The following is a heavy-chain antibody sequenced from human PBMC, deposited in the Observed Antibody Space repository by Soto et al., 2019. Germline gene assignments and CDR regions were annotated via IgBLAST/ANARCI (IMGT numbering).Heavy chain of an antibody. D-gene: IGHD2-2*01. Sequence: GGSLRLSCAASGFTFNIYWMSWVRQAPGKGLEWVANIKKDGSEKYYVDSVKGRFTISRDNAENSVYLQMNSLRAEDTAVYYCAREEGRYCSSTTCYFRFDPWGQG. V-gene: IGHV3-7*01. CDR2: IKKDGSEK. J-gene: IGHJ5*02. CDR3: AREEGRYCSSTTCYFRFDP. CDR1: GFTFNIYW.